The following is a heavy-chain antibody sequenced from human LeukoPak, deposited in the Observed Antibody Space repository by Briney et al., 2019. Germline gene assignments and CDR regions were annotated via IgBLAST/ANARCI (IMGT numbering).Heavy chain of an antibody. CDR3: ARDQQQQLVLDY. Sequence: GGSLRLSCTVSGFTLSSYEMSWICQAPGKGLEWVSSISSSSSYIYYADSVKGRFTISRDNAKNSLYLQMNSLRAEDTAVYYCARDQQQQLVLDYWGQGTLVTVSS. CDR2: ISSSSSYI. CDR1: GFTLSSYE. J-gene: IGHJ4*02. V-gene: IGHV3-21*01. D-gene: IGHD6-13*01.